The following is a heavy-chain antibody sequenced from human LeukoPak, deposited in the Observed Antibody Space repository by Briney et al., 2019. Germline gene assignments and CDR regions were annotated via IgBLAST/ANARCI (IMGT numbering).Heavy chain of an antibody. CDR1: GGSISSYY. V-gene: IGHV4-59*01. Sequence: SETLSLTCTVSGGSISSYYWSWIRQPPGKGLEWIGYIYYSGSTNYNPSLKSRVTISVDTSKNQFSLKLSSVTAADTAVYYCASFSVYSSGWPHIDYWGQGTLVTVSS. CDR3: ASFSVYSSGWPHIDY. CDR2: IYYSGST. J-gene: IGHJ4*02. D-gene: IGHD6-19*01.